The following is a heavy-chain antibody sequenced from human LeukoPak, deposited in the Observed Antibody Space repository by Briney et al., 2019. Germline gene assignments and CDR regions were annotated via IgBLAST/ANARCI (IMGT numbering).Heavy chain of an antibody. V-gene: IGHV4-34*01. Sequence: SETLSLTCAVYGGSFGGYYWSWIRQPPGKGLEWIGEINHSGSTNYNPSLKSRVTISVDTSKNQFSLKLSSVTAADTAVYYCARGRSLVFGVVITTFDYWGQGTLVTVSS. D-gene: IGHD3-3*01. CDR1: GGSFGGYY. J-gene: IGHJ4*02. CDR3: ARGRSLVFGVVITTFDY. CDR2: INHSGST.